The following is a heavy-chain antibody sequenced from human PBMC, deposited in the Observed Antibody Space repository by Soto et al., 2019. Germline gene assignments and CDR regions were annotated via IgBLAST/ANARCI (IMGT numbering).Heavy chain of an antibody. CDR1: GYTFTSSG. D-gene: IGHD6-13*01. Sequence: ASVKVSCKASGYTFTSSGISWVRQAPGQGLEWMGWISTDNGNTNYAQHLQGRVSMTTDTSTSTAYMDMRSLRSDDTAVYYCAREITSSWMDVRGQGTTVTVSS. CDR3: AREITSSWMDV. V-gene: IGHV1-18*01. J-gene: IGHJ6*02. CDR2: ISTDNGNT.